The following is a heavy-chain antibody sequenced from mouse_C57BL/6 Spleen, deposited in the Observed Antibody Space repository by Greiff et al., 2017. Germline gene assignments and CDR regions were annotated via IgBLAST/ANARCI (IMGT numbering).Heavy chain of an antibody. Sequence: EVQLQQSGAELVRPGASVKLSCTASGFNITDYYMHWVKQRPEQGLEWIGRIDPEDGDTEYAPKFQGKDTLTADTSSNTAYLQLSSLTSEDTAVYYCTAYSNYRYLDVRGTKATVTLSS. V-gene: IGHV14-1*01. CDR3: TAYSNYRYLDV. J-gene: IGHJ1*03. CDR1: GFNITDYY. D-gene: IGHD2-5*01. CDR2: IDPEDGDT.